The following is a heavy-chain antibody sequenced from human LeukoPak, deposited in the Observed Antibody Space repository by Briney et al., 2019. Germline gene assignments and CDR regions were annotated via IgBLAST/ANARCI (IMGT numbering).Heavy chain of an antibody. CDR3: ARSFVGTRKRNDY. J-gene: IGHJ4*02. Sequence: GASVKVSCKASGYTFTSYDIIWVRQASGQGLEWMGWMNPNSGHTGYPHKFQGRVTMTRSTSISTAYTELTGLTSEDSAVYYCARSFVGTRKRNDYWGQGTLVTVSS. V-gene: IGHV1-8*01. CDR2: MNPNSGHT. D-gene: IGHD4-23*01. CDR1: GYTFTSYD.